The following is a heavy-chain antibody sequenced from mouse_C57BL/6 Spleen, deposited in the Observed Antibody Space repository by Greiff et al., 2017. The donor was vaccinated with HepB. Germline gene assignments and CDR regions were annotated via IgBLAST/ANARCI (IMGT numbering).Heavy chain of an antibody. CDR1: GYTFTSYW. Sequence: QVQLKQPGAELVKPGASVKLSCKASGYTFTSYWMQWVKQRPGQGLEWIGEIDPSDRYTNYNQKFKGKATLTVDTSSSTAYMQLSSLTSEDSAVYYCARRRYDCDGPGYFDVWGTGTTVTVSS. CDR2: IDPSDRYT. V-gene: IGHV1-50*01. D-gene: IGHD2-4*01. J-gene: IGHJ1*03. CDR3: ARRRYDCDGPGYFDV.